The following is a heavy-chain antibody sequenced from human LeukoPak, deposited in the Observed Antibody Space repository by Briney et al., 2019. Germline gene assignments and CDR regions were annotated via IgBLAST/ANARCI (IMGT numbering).Heavy chain of an antibody. J-gene: IGHJ4*02. Sequence: SETLSLTCAVSGGSISSGGYSWSWIRQPPGKGLEWIGEINHSGSANYNPSLKSRVTISVDTSKNQFSLKLSSVTAADTAVYYCARVAAEAYDFWSGYYQYCFDYWGQGTLVTVSS. CDR3: ARVAAEAYDFWSGYYQYCFDY. D-gene: IGHD3-3*01. CDR2: INHSGSA. CDR1: GGSISSGGYS. V-gene: IGHV4-34*01.